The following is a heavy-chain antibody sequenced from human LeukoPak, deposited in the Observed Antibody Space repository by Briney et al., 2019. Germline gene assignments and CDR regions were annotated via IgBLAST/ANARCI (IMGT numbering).Heavy chain of an antibody. CDR3: ARGGRGYSYGYEFDY. CDR2: INWNGGSI. Sequence: PGGSLRLSCAASGFMFDDYGMSWVRQAPGKGLEWVSGINWNGGSIGYADSVKGRFTISRDNAQNSLYLQMNSLRAEDTALYYCARGGRGYSYGYEFDYWGQGTLVTVSS. J-gene: IGHJ4*02. CDR1: GFMFDDYG. D-gene: IGHD5-18*01. V-gene: IGHV3-20*04.